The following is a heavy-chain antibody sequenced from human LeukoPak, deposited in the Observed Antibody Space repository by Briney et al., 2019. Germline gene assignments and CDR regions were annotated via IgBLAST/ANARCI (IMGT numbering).Heavy chain of an antibody. CDR3: AKSVRWFGDVADY. D-gene: IGHD3-10*01. CDR2: ISGSGGST. Sequence: GGSLRLSCAASGFTFSSYAMSWVRQAPGRGLEWVSAISGSGGSTYYADSVKGRFTISRDNSKNTLYLQMNSLRAEDTAVYYCAKSVRWFGDVADYWGQGTLVTVSS. CDR1: GFTFSSYA. J-gene: IGHJ4*02. V-gene: IGHV3-23*01.